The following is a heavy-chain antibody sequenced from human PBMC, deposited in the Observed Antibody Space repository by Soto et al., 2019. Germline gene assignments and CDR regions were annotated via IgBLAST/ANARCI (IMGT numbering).Heavy chain of an antibody. CDR3: AKRNSSSTFDY. CDR2: ISGSDDST. Sequence: EVQLLESGGGLVQPGASLRLSCAASGFTFSSYAMSWVRQAPGKGLEWVSVISGSDDSTYYADSVKGRFTISRDNSKNTLYLQMNSLRAEDTAVYYCAKRNSSSTFDYWGQGTLVTVSS. D-gene: IGHD6-6*01. J-gene: IGHJ4*02. V-gene: IGHV3-23*01. CDR1: GFTFSSYA.